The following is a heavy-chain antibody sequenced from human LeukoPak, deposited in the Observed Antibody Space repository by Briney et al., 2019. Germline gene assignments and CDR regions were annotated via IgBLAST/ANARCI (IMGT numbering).Heavy chain of an antibody. CDR3: AKDRRRDGYKPGDYFDY. V-gene: IGHV3-30*18. Sequence: GGSLRLSCAASGFTFSSYGMHWVRQAPGKGLEWVAVISYDGSNKYYADSVKGRFTISRDNSKNTLYLQMNSLRAEDTAVYYCAKDRRRDGYKPGDYFDYWGQGTLVTVSS. CDR2: ISYDGSNK. J-gene: IGHJ4*02. CDR1: GFTFSSYG. D-gene: IGHD5-24*01.